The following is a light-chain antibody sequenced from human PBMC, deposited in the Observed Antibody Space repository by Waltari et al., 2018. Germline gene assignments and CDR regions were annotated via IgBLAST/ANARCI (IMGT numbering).Light chain of an antibody. CDR1: QSVSSS. J-gene: IGKJ2*01. CDR2: AAS. Sequence: EIVLTQSPATLSLSPGERATLSCRASQSVSSSFAWYQQKPGHAPRPLIYAASNRATGIPARFSGSWSGTDFTLTISSLEPEDFAVYYCHQRNNWPYTFGQGTKLEI. CDR3: HQRNNWPYT. V-gene: IGKV3-11*01.